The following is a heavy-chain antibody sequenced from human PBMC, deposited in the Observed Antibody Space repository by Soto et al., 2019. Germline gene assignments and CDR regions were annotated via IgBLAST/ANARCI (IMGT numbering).Heavy chain of an antibody. D-gene: IGHD3-10*01. CDR1: GFTFSSYA. J-gene: IGHJ6*02. CDR3: SGESDYGSGDV. CDR2: ISYDGSNI. Sequence: QVQLVESGGGVVQPGRSLRLSCAASGFTFSSYAMHWVRQAPGKGLEWVAVISYDGSNIYYADSVKGRFTISRDNSNHRLYLQMNSLRVEDTALYYCSGESDYGSGDVWGPGTTVTVSS. V-gene: IGHV3-30-3*01.